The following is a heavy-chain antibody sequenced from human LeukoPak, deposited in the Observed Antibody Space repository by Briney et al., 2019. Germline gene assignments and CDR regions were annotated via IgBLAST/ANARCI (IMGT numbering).Heavy chain of an antibody. D-gene: IGHD3-16*02. CDR1: GFTFSSYA. CDR2: ISGSGGST. J-gene: IGHJ4*02. V-gene: IGHV3-23*01. CDR3: ANVESYDYVWGSYRYAASGDY. Sequence: GGSLRLSCAASGFTFSSYAMSWVRQAPGKGLEGVSAISGSGGSTYYADSVKGRFTISRDNSKNTLYLQMNSLRAEDTAVYYCANVESYDYVWGSYRYAASGDYWGQGTLVTVSS.